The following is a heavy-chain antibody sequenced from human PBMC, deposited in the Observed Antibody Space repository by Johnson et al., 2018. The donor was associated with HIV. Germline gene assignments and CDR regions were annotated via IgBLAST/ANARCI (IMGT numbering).Heavy chain of an antibody. Sequence: EVQLVESGGGLVQPGGSLRLSCAASGFSISTYWMSWVRQAPGKGLEWLANIKQDGSERYYVDSLKGRFTISRDNAKNSVYLQMNSLRAEDTAVYYCARDGVIRGVRYAFDLWGQGTMVSVSS. V-gene: IGHV3-7*01. CDR1: GFSISTYW. CDR2: IKQDGSER. J-gene: IGHJ3*01. CDR3: ARDGVIRGVRYAFDL. D-gene: IGHD3-10*01.